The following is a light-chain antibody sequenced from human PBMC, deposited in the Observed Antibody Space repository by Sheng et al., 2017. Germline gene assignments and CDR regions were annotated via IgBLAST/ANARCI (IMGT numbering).Light chain of an antibody. CDR3: QQYDSYSLLT. V-gene: IGKV1-6*01. Sequence: AIQMTQSPSSLSASVGDRVTITCRASQGIRTDLSWYQQKPGEAPKLLIYTASTLQSGVPSRFGGSGSGTHFTLTISSLQPEDFATYYCQQYDSYSLLTFGGGTKVELK. CDR2: TAS. J-gene: IGKJ4*01. CDR1: QGIRTD.